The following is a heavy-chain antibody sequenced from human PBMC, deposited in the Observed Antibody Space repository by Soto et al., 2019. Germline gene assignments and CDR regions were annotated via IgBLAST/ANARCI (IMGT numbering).Heavy chain of an antibody. CDR1: SGSVSSGSYY. CDR3: ARDRYYDSSGYFDY. D-gene: IGHD3-22*01. Sequence: VQLQESGPGLVKPSETLSLTCTVSSGSVSSGSYYWSWIRQPPGKGLEWIGYIYYSGSTKYNPSLKSRVTISVYTSKNQFSLKLSSVTAADTAVYYCARDRYYDSSGYFDYWGQGTLVTVSS. V-gene: IGHV4-61*01. CDR2: IYYSGST. J-gene: IGHJ4*02.